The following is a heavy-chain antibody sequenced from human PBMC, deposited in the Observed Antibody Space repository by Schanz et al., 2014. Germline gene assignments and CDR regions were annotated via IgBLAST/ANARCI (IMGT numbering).Heavy chain of an antibody. CDR3: TADLWFGAVWGVW. CDR1: GFSFGTYA. D-gene: IGHD3-10*01. J-gene: IGHJ4*02. Sequence: VHLLESGGGLVQPGGSLRLSCAASGFSFGTYAMSWVRQAPGKGLEWVAVISYDGSFKNYADSVRGRITMSRDNSKNTMYLQMNSLQTEDTAVYYCTADLWFGAVWGVWWGQGTLVTVSS. V-gene: IGHV3-33*08. CDR2: ISYDGSFK.